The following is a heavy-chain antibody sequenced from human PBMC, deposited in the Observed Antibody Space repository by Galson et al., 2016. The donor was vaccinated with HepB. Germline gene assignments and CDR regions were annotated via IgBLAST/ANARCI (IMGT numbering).Heavy chain of an antibody. CDR2: IFPILGIK. V-gene: IGHV1-69*04. D-gene: IGHD1-26*01. J-gene: IGHJ4*02. CDR1: RDSFSSTDA. Sequence: SVKVSCKASRDSFSSTDAFHLVRQAPGQGLEWMGRIFPILGIKNLAQRLQGRLSITADKSTTTVYMELSSLRSDDTAMYYCARWGNFGFWGQGTLVTVSS. CDR3: ARWGNFGF.